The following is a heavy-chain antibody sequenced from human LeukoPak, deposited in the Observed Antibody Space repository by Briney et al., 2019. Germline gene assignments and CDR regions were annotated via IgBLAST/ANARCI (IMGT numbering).Heavy chain of an antibody. V-gene: IGHV4-34*01. Sequence: SETLSLTCAVYGGSFSGYYWSWIRQTPGKGLEWIGEINHSGSTNYNPSLKSRVTISVDTSKNQFSLKLSSVTAADTAVYYCARANIVVVPAAITTLRDYYYYYMDVWGKGTTVTISS. CDR1: GGSFSGYY. CDR3: ARANIVVVPAAITTLRDYYYYYMDV. J-gene: IGHJ6*03. D-gene: IGHD2-2*01. CDR2: INHSGST.